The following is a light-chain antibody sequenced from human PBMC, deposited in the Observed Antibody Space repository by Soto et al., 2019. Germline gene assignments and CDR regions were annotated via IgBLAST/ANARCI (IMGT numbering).Light chain of an antibody. CDR2: DVS. CDR3: CSYAGSYSRV. J-gene: IGLJ3*02. CDR1: SSDVGSYNL. V-gene: IGLV2-23*02. Sequence: QSALTQPASVSGSPGQSITISCTGTSSDVGSYNLVSWYQQHPGKAPKLMIYDVSKRPSGVPDRFSGSKSGNTASLTISGLQAEDEADYYCCSYAGSYSRVFGGGTKVTVL.